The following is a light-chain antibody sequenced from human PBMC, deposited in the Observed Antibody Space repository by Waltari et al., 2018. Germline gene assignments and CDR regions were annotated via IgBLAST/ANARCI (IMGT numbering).Light chain of an antibody. CDR1: SSDVGSYNR. CDR3: SSYTSSSTHVV. CDR2: EVS. Sequence: QSALTQHPSVSGSPGQSVTITCTGTSSDVGSYNRVSWYQQPPGTAPKLMIYEVSNRPSGVPVRFSGSKSGTTASLTISGLQAEDEADYYCSSYTSSSTHVVFGGGTKLTVL. V-gene: IGLV2-18*02. J-gene: IGLJ2*01.